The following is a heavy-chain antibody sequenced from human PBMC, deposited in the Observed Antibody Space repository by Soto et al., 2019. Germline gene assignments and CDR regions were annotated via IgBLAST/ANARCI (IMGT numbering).Heavy chain of an antibody. V-gene: IGHV1-18*01. J-gene: IGHJ6*02. CDR3: ARGYCSSTSCLYYYYYYGMDV. CDR2: ISAYNGNT. D-gene: IGHD2-2*01. CDR1: GYTFTSYA. Sequence: ASVKVSCKASGYTFTSYAMHWVRQAPGQRLEWMGWISAYNGNTNYAQKLQGRVTMTTDTSTSTAYMELGSLRSDDTAVYYCARGYCSSTSCLYYYYYYGMDVWGQGTTGTVSS.